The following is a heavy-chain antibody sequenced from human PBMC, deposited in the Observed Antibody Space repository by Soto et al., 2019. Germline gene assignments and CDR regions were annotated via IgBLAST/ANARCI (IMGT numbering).Heavy chain of an antibody. CDR3: ARAWELNAPFDY. Sequence: GASVKVSCKASGGTFSSYAISWVRQAPGQGLEWMGGIIPIFGTANYAQKFQGRVTITADESTSTAYMELSSLRSEDTAVCYCARAWELNAPFDYWGQGTLVTVSS. CDR1: GGTFSSYA. CDR2: IIPIFGTA. J-gene: IGHJ4*02. D-gene: IGHD1-26*01. V-gene: IGHV1-69*13.